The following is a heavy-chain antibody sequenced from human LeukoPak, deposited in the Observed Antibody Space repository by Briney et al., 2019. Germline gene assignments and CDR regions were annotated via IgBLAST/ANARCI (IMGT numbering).Heavy chain of an antibody. D-gene: IGHD3-22*01. V-gene: IGHV1-69*13. CDR3: ASTTKWLGYNWFDP. CDR1: GGTFSSYA. Sequence: ASVKVSCKASGGTFSSYAISLVRQAPGQGLECMGGIIPIFGTANYAQKFQGRVTITADESTSTAYMELSSLRSEDTAVYYCASTTKWLGYNWFDPWGQGTLVTVSS. J-gene: IGHJ5*02. CDR2: IIPIFGTA.